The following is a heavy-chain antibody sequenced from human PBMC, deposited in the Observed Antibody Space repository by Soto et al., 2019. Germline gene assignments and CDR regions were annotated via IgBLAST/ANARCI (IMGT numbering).Heavy chain of an antibody. CDR3: ARGGYYYGSGSTRDV. D-gene: IGHD3-10*01. J-gene: IGHJ6*02. CDR1: GGTFSSYT. V-gene: IGHV1-69*02. CDR2: IIPILGIA. Sequence: QVQLVQSGAEVKKPGSSVKVSCKASGGTFSSYTISWVRQAPGQGLEWMGRIIPILGIANYAQKFQGRVTITADKSTITAYMELSSLRSEDTAVYYGARGGYYYGSGSTRDVWGQGTTVTVSS.